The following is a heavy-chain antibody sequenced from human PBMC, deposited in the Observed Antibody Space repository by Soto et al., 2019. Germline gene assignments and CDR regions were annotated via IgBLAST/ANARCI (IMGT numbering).Heavy chain of an antibody. CDR1: GFTFSSYG. V-gene: IGHV3-30*18. D-gene: IGHD1-26*01. CDR3: AKDIEEVVYYYGMDV. Sequence: GGSMRLSCVASGFTFSSYGMHWGRQAPGKGLEWVALISYDGNNIYYGDSVKGRFTIFRDNSKNTLFLQMNGLRAEDTAVYYCAKDIEEVVYYYGMDVWGQGTTVTVSS. CDR2: ISYDGNNI. J-gene: IGHJ6*02.